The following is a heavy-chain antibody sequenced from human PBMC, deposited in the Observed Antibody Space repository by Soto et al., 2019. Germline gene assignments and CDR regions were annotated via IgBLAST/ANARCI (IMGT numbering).Heavy chain of an antibody. CDR2: ISSDGSST. CDR3: ARVGVDTSLVDGGYYYYGMDV. CDR1: GFTFSMYW. D-gene: IGHD5-18*01. Sequence: EVQLVESGGGLVQRGGSLRLSCAASGFTFSMYWMHWVRQAPGKGLVWVSRISSDGSSTRYADSVKGRFTISRENAENTLYLQTNSQRAEDTAVYYCARVGVDTSLVDGGYYYYGMDVGGQGTTVTVAS. V-gene: IGHV3-74*01. J-gene: IGHJ6*02.